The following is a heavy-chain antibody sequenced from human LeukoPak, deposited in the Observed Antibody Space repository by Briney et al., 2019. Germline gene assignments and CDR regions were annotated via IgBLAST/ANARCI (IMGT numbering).Heavy chain of an antibody. CDR3: AKRIQSAMATGY. CDR1: GGTFSSYA. V-gene: IGHV1-69*01. J-gene: IGHJ4*02. Sequence: SVKVSCKASGGTFSSYAISWVRQAPGQGLEWMGGIIPIFGTANYAQKFQGRVTITADESTSTAYMELSSLRSEDTAVYYCAKRIQSAMATGYWGQGTLVTVSS. D-gene: IGHD5-18*01. CDR2: IIPIFGTA.